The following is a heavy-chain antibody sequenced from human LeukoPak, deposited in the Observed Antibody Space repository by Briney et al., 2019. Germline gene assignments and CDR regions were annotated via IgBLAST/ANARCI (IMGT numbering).Heavy chain of an antibody. D-gene: IGHD3-10*01. V-gene: IGHV1-24*01. CDR3: ATSLASITMVRGVIIRPEGRYYGMTS. Sequence: VASVKVSCKVSGYTLTELSMHWVRQAPGKGLEWMGGFDPEDGETIYAQKFQGRVTMTEDTSTDTAYMELSSLRSEDTAVYYCATSLASITMVRGVIIRPEGRYYGMTSGAKGPRSPSP. J-gene: IGHJ6*02. CDR2: FDPEDGET. CDR1: GYTLTELS.